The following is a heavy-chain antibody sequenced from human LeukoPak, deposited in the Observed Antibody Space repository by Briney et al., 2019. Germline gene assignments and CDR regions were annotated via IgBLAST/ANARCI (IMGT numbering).Heavy chain of an antibody. CDR3: AKDSFPHITMIVVVITPDY. J-gene: IGHJ4*02. CDR2: ISGSGST. Sequence: GGSLRLSCAASGFTFSDYYMSWIRQAPGKGLEWVSAISGSGSTYYADSVKGRFTISRDNSKNTLYLQMNSLRAEDTAVYYCAKDSFPHITMIVVVITPDYWGQGTLVTVSS. CDR1: GFTFSDYY. V-gene: IGHV3-23*01. D-gene: IGHD3-22*01.